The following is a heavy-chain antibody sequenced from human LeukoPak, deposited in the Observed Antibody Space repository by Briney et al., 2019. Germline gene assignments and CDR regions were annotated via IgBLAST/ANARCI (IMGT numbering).Heavy chain of an antibody. CDR1: GGSISTSNYY. Sequence: SETLSLTCSVSGGSISTSNYYWGWIRQPPGKGLEWIGSIFYGGSPDYNPSLKSRVTISIDSSKNQFSLKLRSVTAADTAVYYCARRRWIAAAGKIDYWGQGTLVTVSS. CDR3: ARRRWIAAAGKIDY. CDR2: IFYGGSP. J-gene: IGHJ4*02. D-gene: IGHD6-13*01. V-gene: IGHV4-39*07.